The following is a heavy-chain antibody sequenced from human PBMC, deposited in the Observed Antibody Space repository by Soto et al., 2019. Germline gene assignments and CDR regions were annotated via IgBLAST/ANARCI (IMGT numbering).Heavy chain of an antibody. V-gene: IGHV1-69*13. CDR3: VHRRDGYNSAFFDY. CDR1: GGTFSSYA. D-gene: IGHD5-12*01. Sequence: SVKVTCKASGGTFSSYAFSWVRQAPGQGLEWMGGIIRIFHTPTYAQKFQGRVTITADESTSTAYMELISLRSDDTAVYYCVHRRDGYNSAFFDYWGQGTLVTVS. CDR2: IIRIFHTP. J-gene: IGHJ4*02.